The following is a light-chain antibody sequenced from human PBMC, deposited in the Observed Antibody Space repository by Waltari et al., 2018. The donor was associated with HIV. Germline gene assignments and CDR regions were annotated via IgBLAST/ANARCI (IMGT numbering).Light chain of an antibody. CDR3: CSYAGSSTYV. J-gene: IGLJ1*01. CDR1: SSDVGGYNY. V-gene: IGLV2-23*02. Sequence: QSALTQPASVSGSPGQSITISCPGTSSDVGGYNYVSCYQQHPGKAPKLMIYDVSKRPSGVSNRFSGSKSGNTASLTISGLQAEDEADYYCCSYAGSSTYVFGTGTKVTVL. CDR2: DVS.